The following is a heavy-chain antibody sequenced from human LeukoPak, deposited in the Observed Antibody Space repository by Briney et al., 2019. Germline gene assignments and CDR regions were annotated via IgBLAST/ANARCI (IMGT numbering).Heavy chain of an antibody. Sequence: HGESLKISCKGSGYSLTSYWIGWVRQMPGKGLESMGIIYPGDSDTRYSPSFQGQVTISADKSISTAYLQWSSLKASDTAMYYCARQQQLVRGYFDYWAQGTLVTVSS. CDR1: GYSLTSYW. CDR2: IYPGDSDT. V-gene: IGHV5-51*01. CDR3: ARQQQLVRGYFDY. D-gene: IGHD6-6*01. J-gene: IGHJ4*02.